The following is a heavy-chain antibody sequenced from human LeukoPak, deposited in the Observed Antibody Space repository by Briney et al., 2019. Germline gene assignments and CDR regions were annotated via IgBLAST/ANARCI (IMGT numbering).Heavy chain of an antibody. J-gene: IGHJ4*02. CDR1: GFTFSGHY. CDR2: TRNKAKSYTT. V-gene: IGHV3-72*01. Sequence: GGSLRLSCAASGFTFSGHYMDSVRQAPGKWLEWAARTRNKAKSYTTEYAASVKGRFTISRDDSTTSLYLQMNSLKTEDTAVYYCARGADTSGYHYIDYWGQGTLVTVSS. D-gene: IGHD3-22*01. CDR3: ARGADTSGYHYIDY.